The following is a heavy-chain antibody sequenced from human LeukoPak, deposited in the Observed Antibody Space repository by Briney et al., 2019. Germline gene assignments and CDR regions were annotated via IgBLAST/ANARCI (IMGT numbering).Heavy chain of an antibody. J-gene: IGHJ3*02. CDR1: GGSISSYY. V-gene: IGHV4-59*01. CDR2: IHNSGST. Sequence: SETLSLTCNVSGGSISSYYWSWIRQSPGKGLEWIGYIHNSGSTNYNPSLKSRVTISVDTSKNQFSLKLSSVTAADTAVYYCARGWVSSGYSSGWYKLPDAFDIWGQGTVVTVSS. CDR3: ARGWVSSGYSSGWYKLPDAFDI. D-gene: IGHD6-19*01.